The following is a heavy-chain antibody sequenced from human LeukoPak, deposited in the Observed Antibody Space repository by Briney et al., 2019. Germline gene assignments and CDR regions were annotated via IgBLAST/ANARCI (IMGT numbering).Heavy chain of an antibody. CDR1: GGSFSGYY. J-gene: IGHJ3*02. CDR2: INHSGST. CDR3: ARETTVTLPSHAFDI. D-gene: IGHD4-11*01. V-gene: IGHV4-34*01. Sequence: SETLSLTCAVYGGSFSGYYWSWIRQPPGKGLEWIGEINHSGSTTYSPSLKSRITISVDTSKDQFSLDLASVTAADTAIYYCARETTVTLPSHAFDIWAKGQWSPSLQ.